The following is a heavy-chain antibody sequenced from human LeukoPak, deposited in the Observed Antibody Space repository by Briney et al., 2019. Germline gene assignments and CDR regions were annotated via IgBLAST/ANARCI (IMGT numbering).Heavy chain of an antibody. CDR3: ARDRCGGDCYDY. J-gene: IGHJ4*02. CDR2: IYYSGST. CDR1: GGSISSSSYY. Sequence: SETLSLTCTVSGGSISSSSYYWGWIRQPPGKGLEWIGCIYYSGSTYYNPSLKSRVTISVDTSKNQFSLKLSSVTAADTAVYYCARDRCGGDCYDYWGQGTLVTVSS. V-gene: IGHV4-39*07. D-gene: IGHD2-21*01.